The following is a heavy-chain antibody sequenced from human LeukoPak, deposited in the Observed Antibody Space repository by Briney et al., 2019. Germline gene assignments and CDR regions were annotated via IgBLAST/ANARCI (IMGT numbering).Heavy chain of an antibody. CDR2: IWYDGSNK. CDR1: GFTFSSYG. J-gene: IGHJ4*02. D-gene: IGHD2-2*02. V-gene: IGHV3-33*01. CDR3: ARDRSDIVVVPAAIQPYYFDY. Sequence: GRSLRLSCAASGFTFSSYGMHWVRQAPGKELEWVAVIWYDGSNKYYADSVKGRFTISRDNSKNTLYLQMNSLRAEDTAVYYCARDRSDIVVVPAAIQPYYFDYWGQGTLVTVSS.